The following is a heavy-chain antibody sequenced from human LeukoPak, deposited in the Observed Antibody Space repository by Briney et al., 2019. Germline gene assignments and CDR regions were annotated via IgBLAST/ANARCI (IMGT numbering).Heavy chain of an antibody. Sequence: PGGSLRLSCAASGFTFSSYWMHWVRQAPGKGLVWVSRINSDGSSTSYADSVKGRFTISRDNAKNTLYLQMNSLRAEDTAVYYCARDCMNADYGDHVVCYWGQRTLVTVSS. J-gene: IGHJ4*02. CDR1: GFTFSSYW. D-gene: IGHD4-17*01. CDR2: INSDGSST. CDR3: ARDCMNADYGDHVVCY. V-gene: IGHV3-74*01.